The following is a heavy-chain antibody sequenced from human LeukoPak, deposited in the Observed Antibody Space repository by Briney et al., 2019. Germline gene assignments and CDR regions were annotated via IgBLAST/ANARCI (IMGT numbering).Heavy chain of an antibody. D-gene: IGHD3-10*01. J-gene: IGHJ3*02. CDR2: IYYSGST. CDR1: GGSISSGGYY. CDR3: AMSMVRGVSVYPPFFDI. Sequence: SETLSLTCTVSGGSISSGGYYWSWIRQHPGKGLEWIGYIYYSGSTYYNPSLKSRVTISVDTSKNQFSLKLSSVTAADTAVYYCAMSMVRGVSVYPPFFDIWGQGTMVTVSS. V-gene: IGHV4-31*03.